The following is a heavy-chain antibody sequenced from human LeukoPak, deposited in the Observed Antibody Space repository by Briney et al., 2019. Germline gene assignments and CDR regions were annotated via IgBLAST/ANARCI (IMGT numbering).Heavy chain of an antibody. J-gene: IGHJ6*03. Sequence: SVKVSCKASGGTFSSYAISWVRQAPGQGLEWMGGIIPIFGTANYAQKFQGRVTITTDESTSTAYMELSSLRSEDTAVYYCARGLTEAANYYHYMDVWGKGTTVTVSS. V-gene: IGHV1-69*05. D-gene: IGHD2-15*01. CDR1: GGTFSSYA. CDR3: ARGLTEAANYYHYMDV. CDR2: IIPIFGTA.